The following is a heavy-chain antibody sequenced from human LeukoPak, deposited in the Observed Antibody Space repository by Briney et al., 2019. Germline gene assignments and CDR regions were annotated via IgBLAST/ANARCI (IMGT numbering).Heavy chain of an antibody. D-gene: IGHD2-21*02. Sequence: SETLSLTCTVSGYSISSGYYWSWIRQPPGKGLEWIGYIDNTESTNYNPSLKSRITISVDTSKNQFSLKLSSVTAADTAVYYCARDNDCGGDCYSPRDWFDPWGQGTLVTVSS. J-gene: IGHJ5*02. CDR1: GYSISSGYY. CDR3: ARDNDCGGDCYSPRDWFDP. V-gene: IGHV4-38-2*02. CDR2: IDNTEST.